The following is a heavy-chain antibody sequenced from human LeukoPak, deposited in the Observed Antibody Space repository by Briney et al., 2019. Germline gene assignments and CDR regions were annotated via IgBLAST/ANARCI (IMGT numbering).Heavy chain of an antibody. CDR1: GFTFSSYW. CDR3: ARAVAGWGSSLYYYYYYYMDV. J-gene: IGHJ6*03. CDR2: IKQDGSEK. V-gene: IGHV3-7*04. D-gene: IGHD6-19*01. Sequence: AGGSLRLSCAASGFTFSSYWMSWVRQAPGKGLEWVANIKQDGSEKYYVDSVKGRFTISRDNAKNSLYLQMNSLRAEDTAVYYCARAVAGWGSSLYYYYYYYMDVWGKGTTVTVSS.